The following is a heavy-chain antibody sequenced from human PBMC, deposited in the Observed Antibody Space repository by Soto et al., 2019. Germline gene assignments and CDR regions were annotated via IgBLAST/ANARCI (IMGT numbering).Heavy chain of an antibody. D-gene: IGHD3-22*01. CDR3: ARMGSGVWDSRGYFTY. V-gene: IGHV4-59*11. CDR1: GTSISSQY. CDR2: IYYTGTT. J-gene: IGHJ4*01. Sequence: PSETLSLTCTVSGTSISSQYWSWIRQPPGKGMEWIGYIYYTGTTKYNPSLKSRVTMSIDTSKNQFSLNLSSVTAADTALYYCARMGSGVWDSRGYFTYWGHGTLVTVSS.